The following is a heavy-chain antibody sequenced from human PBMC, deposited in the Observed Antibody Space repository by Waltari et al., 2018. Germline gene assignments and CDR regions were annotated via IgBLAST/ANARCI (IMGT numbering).Heavy chain of an antibody. CDR3: TTDLLYDYVFQGLGLRGYGMDV. CDR2: IRSKTDGGTT. CDR1: NFIFSDAW. D-gene: IGHD3-16*01. Sequence: EVQLVESGGGLVKPGGCLRLSCVASNFIFSDAWMNWVRTVPGKGLEWVGHIRSKTDGGTTDYAAPVKGRFTISRDDSKNTLYLEMNSLKTEDTAMYYCTTDLLYDYVFQGLGLRGYGMDVWGQGTTVTVSS. V-gene: IGHV3-15*07. J-gene: IGHJ6*02.